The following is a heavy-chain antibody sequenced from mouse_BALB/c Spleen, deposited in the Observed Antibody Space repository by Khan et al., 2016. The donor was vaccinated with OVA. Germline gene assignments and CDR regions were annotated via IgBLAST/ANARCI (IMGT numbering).Heavy chain of an antibody. J-gene: IGHJ2*01. V-gene: IGHV3-6*02. CDR2: ISYYGSN. D-gene: IGHD1-1*01. CDR3: ARDYFGNGYFDY. CDR1: GYSITSGYN. Sequence: EVQLVESGPGLVKPSQSLSLTCSVTGYSITSGYNWNWIRQFPGNKLELMGYISYYGSNNYNPSLKNRISFTRDTSKNQFFLKLNSVTTEDTATYYCARDYFGNGYFDYWGQGTTLTVSS.